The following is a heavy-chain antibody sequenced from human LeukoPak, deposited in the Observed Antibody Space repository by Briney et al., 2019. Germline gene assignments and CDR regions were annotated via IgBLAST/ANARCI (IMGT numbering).Heavy chain of an antibody. D-gene: IGHD2-2*01. CDR2: ISGSGSTI. V-gene: IGHV3-11*04. CDR1: GFTFSDYY. J-gene: IGHJ4*02. CDR3: ARVQVAVQSVFDYFDY. Sequence: GGSLRLSCAASGFTFSDYYMSWIRQAPGKGLEWVSYISGSGSTIYYADSVKGRFTISRDNAKNSLYLQMNSLRAEDTAVYYCARVQVAVQSVFDYFDYWGQGTLVTVSS.